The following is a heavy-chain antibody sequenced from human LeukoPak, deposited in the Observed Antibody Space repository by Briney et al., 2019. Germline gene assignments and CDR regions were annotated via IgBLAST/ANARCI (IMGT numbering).Heavy chain of an antibody. CDR1: GFTVSSNY. J-gene: IGHJ4*02. D-gene: IGHD1-7*01. CDR2: IYSGGST. CDR3: AREDWNYSLDY. V-gene: IGHV3-53*01. Sequence: GGSLRLSCAASGFTVSSNYMSWVRQAPGKGLEWVSVIYSGGSTYYADSVKGRFTISRDNSKNTLDLQMNSLRAEDTAVYYWAREDWNYSLDYWGQGTLVTVSS.